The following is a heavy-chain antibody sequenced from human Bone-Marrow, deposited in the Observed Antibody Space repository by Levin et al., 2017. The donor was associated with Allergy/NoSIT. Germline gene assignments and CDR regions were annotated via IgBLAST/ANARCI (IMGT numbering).Heavy chain of an antibody. CDR2: IYYSGST. D-gene: IGHD6-13*01. CDR1: GGSISSSSYY. CDR3: ARLRMSSSWYANWFDP. Sequence: SETLSLTCTVSGGSISSSSYYWGWIRQPPGKGLEWIGSIYYSGSTYYNPSLKSRVTISVDTSKNQFSLKLSSVTAADTAVYYCARLRMSSSWYANWFDPWGQGTLVTVSS. V-gene: IGHV4-39*01. J-gene: IGHJ5*02.